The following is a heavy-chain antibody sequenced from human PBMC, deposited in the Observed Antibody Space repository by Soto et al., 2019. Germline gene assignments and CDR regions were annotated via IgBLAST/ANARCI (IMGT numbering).Heavy chain of an antibody. CDR1: GYNFLKSG. CDR2: ISGYNGNT. V-gene: IGHV1-18*01. J-gene: IGHJ4*02. Sequence: GASVKVSCKASGYNFLKSGISWVRQAPGQGLEWMGWISGYNGNTNYAQNLQGRVTMTTETSTYTAYMELRSLTSDDTAVYYCARGYNWKYALDVWGQGTLVTVSS. CDR3: ARGYNWKYALDV. D-gene: IGHD1-7*01.